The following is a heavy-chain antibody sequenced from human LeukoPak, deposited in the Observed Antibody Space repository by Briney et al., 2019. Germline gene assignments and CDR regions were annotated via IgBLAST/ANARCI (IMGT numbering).Heavy chain of an antibody. Sequence: MPSETLSLTCAVYGGSFSGYYWSWIRQPPGKGLEWIGEINHSGSTNYNPSLKSRVTISVDTSKNQFSLKLSSVIAADTAVYYCARQSTYDFWSGYYRGDPNWFDPWGQGTLVTVSS. V-gene: IGHV4-34*01. CDR3: ARQSTYDFWSGYYRGDPNWFDP. J-gene: IGHJ5*02. D-gene: IGHD3-3*01. CDR2: INHSGST. CDR1: GGSFSGYY.